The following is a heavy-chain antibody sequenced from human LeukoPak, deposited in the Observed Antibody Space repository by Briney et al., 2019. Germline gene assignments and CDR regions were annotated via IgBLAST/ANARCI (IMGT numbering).Heavy chain of an antibody. CDR1: GFTFSSYG. CDR3: AKVASIAARPGELFDI. D-gene: IGHD6-6*01. Sequence: PGGSLRLSCAASGFTFSSYGMHWVRQAPGKGLEWVAFIRYDGSNKYYADSVKRRFTISRDNSKNTLYLQMNSLSAEDTAVYYCAKVASIAARPGELFDIWGQGTMVTVSS. V-gene: IGHV3-30*02. J-gene: IGHJ3*02. CDR2: IRYDGSNK.